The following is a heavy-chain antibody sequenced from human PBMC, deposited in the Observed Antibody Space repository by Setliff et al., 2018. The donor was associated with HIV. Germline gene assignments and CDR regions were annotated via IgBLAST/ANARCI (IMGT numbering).Heavy chain of an antibody. CDR1: GYTFTGYY. CDR3: ARAGGLRMDRGVVSDY. V-gene: IGHV1-2*02. CDR2: ITPNSGGT. J-gene: IGHJ4*02. D-gene: IGHD3-10*01. Sequence: GASVKVSCKASGYTFTGYYMHWVRQAPGQGLEWMGWITPNSGGTNYAQKFQGRVTMTRDTSISTAYMELSRLRSDDTAVYYCARAGGLRMDRGVVSDYWGQGTLVTVSS.